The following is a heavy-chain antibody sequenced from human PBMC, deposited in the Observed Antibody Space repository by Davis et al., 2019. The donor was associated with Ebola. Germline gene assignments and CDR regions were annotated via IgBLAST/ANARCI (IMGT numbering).Heavy chain of an antibody. V-gene: IGHV3-30*04. D-gene: IGHD2-15*01. CDR3: ARDPRGGRHYYYGMDV. CDR2: ISYDGSNK. CDR1: GFTFSSYA. J-gene: IGHJ6*02. Sequence: GESLKISCAASGFTFSSYAMHWVRQAPGKGLEWVAVISYDGSNKYYADSVKGRFTISRDNSKNTLYLQMNSLRAEDTAVYYCARDPRGGRHYYYGMDVWGQGTTVTVSS.